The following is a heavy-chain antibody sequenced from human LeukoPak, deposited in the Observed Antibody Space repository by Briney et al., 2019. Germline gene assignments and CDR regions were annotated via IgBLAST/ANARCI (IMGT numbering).Heavy chain of an antibody. Sequence: PGGSLRLSCAASGFTFSSYEMNWVRQAPGKGLEWVSYISSSGSTIYYADSVKGRFTISRDNAKNSLYLQMNSLRAEDTALYYCARDHGREWGNFDYWGQGTLVTVSS. CDR2: ISSSGSTI. CDR1: GFTFSSYE. V-gene: IGHV3-48*03. CDR3: ARDHGREWGNFDY. J-gene: IGHJ4*02. D-gene: IGHD3-3*01.